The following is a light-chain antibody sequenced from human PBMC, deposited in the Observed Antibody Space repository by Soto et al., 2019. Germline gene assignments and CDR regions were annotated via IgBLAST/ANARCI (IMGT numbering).Light chain of an antibody. V-gene: IGKV1-39*01. CDR1: QSISSY. CDR2: AAS. Sequence: DLQMTQSPSSLSASVGDRVTITCRASQSISSYLNWYQQKPGKAPKLLIYAASSLQSGVPSRFSGSGSGTDFTLTISSLLPEDFATYYCQQSYSTPPTFGQGTKLEI. J-gene: IGKJ2*01. CDR3: QQSYSTPPT.